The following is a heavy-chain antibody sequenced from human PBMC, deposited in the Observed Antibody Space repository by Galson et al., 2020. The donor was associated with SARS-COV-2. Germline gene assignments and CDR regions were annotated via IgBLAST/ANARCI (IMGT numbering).Heavy chain of an antibody. CDR3: AMTSSGVYLNYFDY. D-gene: IGHD3-22*01. CDR2: ISYDGHNK. V-gene: IGHV3-30*04. CDR1: GFTFSSYS. J-gene: IGHJ4*02. Sequence: GGSLRLYCAASGFTFSSYSMHWVRQAPGKGLEWVAVISYDGHNKYYADSVKGRFTISRDNSKNTLYLQMNSLRAEDTAVYYCAMTSSGVYLNYFDYWGQGTLVTVSS.